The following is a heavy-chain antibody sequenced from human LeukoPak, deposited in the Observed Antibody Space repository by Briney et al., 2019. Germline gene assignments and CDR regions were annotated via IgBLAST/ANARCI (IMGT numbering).Heavy chain of an antibody. D-gene: IGHD4-17*01. CDR1: GFNFSNHG. Sequence: GGSLRLSCAASGFNFSNHGIHWVRQAPGKGLDWVAVISHDGSQTYYTDSAKGRFTVSRDSSKNTMYLQLNSLRVEDTAMYFCAKDKIDGDYVTPFVYWGQGTLVTVSS. CDR2: ISHDGSQT. CDR3: AKDKIDGDYVTPFVY. V-gene: IGHV3-30*18. J-gene: IGHJ4*02.